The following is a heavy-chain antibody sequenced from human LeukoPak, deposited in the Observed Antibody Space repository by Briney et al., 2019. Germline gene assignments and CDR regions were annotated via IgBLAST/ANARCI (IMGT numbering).Heavy chain of an antibody. D-gene: IGHD3-10*01. CDR1: GGTFSSYA. J-gene: IGHJ4*02. CDR2: IIPISGTA. V-gene: IGHV1-69*05. Sequence: ASVKVSCKASGGTFSSYAISWVRQAPGQGLEWMGRIIPISGTANYAQKFQGRVTHSTDESTSTAYMELSSLRSEDTAVYYCAREVITMVRGVISPVASDYWGQGTLVTVSS. CDR3: AREVITMVRGVISPVASDY.